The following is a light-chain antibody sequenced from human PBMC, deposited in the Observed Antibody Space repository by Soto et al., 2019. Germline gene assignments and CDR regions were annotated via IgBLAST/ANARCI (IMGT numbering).Light chain of an antibody. CDR2: DVS. CDR1: QGLRSD. J-gene: IGKJ1*01. Sequence: DIQMTQSPSTLSASVGDRVTITCRASQGLRSDLAWYQQKPGKAPKLLIYDVSTLQSGVPTRFSGSGSGTEFALTISSLQPDDFATYYCQQYISYVWTFGQGTKVDIK. V-gene: IGKV1-5*01. CDR3: QQYISYVWT.